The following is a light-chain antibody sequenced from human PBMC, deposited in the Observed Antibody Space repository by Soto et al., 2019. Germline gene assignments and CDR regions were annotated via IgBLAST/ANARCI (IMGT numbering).Light chain of an antibody. CDR1: SSNIGNNY. J-gene: IGLJ2*01. CDR3: GTWDDSLSVVV. V-gene: IGLV1-51*01. Sequence: QSVLTQPPSVSAAPGQRVTISCSGSSSNIGNNYVSWYQQLPGTAPKLLIYDNDKRPSGIPDRFSGSKSGTSATLGITGLQTGDEAHYYCGTWDDSLSVVVFGGGTKVTVL. CDR2: DND.